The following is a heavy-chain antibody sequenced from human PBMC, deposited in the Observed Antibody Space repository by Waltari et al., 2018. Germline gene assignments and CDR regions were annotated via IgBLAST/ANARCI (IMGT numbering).Heavy chain of an antibody. CDR1: GGTFSSYA. Sequence: QVQLVQSGAEVKKPGSSVKVSCKASGGTFSSYAISWVRQAPGQGLEWMGGIIPIVGTANYAQKFQGRVTITADESTSTAYMELSSLRSEDTAVYYCARDDDVLMVYEDYYYGMDVWGQGTTVTVSS. CDR2: IIPIVGTA. J-gene: IGHJ6*02. CDR3: ARDDDVLMVYEDYYYGMDV. D-gene: IGHD2-8*01. V-gene: IGHV1-69*12.